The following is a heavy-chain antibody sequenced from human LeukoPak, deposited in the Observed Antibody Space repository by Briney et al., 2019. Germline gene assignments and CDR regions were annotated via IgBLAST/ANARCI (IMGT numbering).Heavy chain of an antibody. CDR3: VKVTVAGFVDY. CDR1: GFSFDDYA. CDR2: IGWDGGGT. V-gene: IGHV3-9*01. D-gene: IGHD2-15*01. Sequence: GRSLRLSCAASGFSFDDYAMQWVRQAPGKGLEWVSGIGWDGGGTVYADSVKGRFTISRDNAKNSLYLQMNSLGAEDTALYYCVKVTVAGFVDYWGQGTLVTVSS. J-gene: IGHJ4*02.